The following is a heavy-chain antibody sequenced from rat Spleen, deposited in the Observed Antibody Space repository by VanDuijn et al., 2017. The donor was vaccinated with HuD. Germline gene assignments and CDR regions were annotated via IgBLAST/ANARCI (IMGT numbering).Heavy chain of an antibody. CDR1: GFTFSDYG. CDR2: ITNASGRT. V-gene: IGHV5S13*01. CDR3: ARPHYSSYIFDY. D-gene: IGHD1-2*01. J-gene: IGHJ2*01. Sequence: EVQLVESGGDLVQPGRSVRLSCAASGFTFSDYGKHWIRQAPTKGLEWVATITNASGRTYYPDSVKGRFTISRDTAQNTLYLQMNSLRSEDTATYYCARPHYSSYIFDYWGQGVMVTVSS.